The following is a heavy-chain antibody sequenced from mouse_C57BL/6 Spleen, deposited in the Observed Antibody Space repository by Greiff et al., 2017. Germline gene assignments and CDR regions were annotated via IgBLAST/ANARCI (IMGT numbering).Heavy chain of an antibody. V-gene: IGHV1-15*01. CDR1: GYTFTDYE. CDR2: IDPETGGT. Sequence: QVQLQQSGAELVRPGASVTLSCKASGYTFTDYEMHWVKQTPVHGLEWIGAIDPETGGTAYNQKFKGKAILTADKSSSTAYMELRRLTSEDSAVYYCTRRLGGTGAMDYWGQGTSVTVSS. CDR3: TRRLGGTGAMDY. J-gene: IGHJ4*01. D-gene: IGHD4-1*01.